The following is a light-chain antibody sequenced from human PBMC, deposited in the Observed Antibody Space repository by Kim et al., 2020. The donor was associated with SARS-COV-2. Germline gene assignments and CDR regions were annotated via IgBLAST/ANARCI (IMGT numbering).Light chain of an antibody. J-gene: IGKJ5*01. CDR3: QQCDRSLSLT. Sequence: DIVLTQSPDTLSLSPGERATLSCRASQSVTSDYLAWYQHKPGQAPRLLIHGAGSRATGIPARFSGSGSGTNFTLTISSLEPEDYAVYYCQQCDRSLSLTFGQGTRLEIK. CDR2: GAG. CDR1: QSVTSDY. V-gene: IGKV3-20*01.